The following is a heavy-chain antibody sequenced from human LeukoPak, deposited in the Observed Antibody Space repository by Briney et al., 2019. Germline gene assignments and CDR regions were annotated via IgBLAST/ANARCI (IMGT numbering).Heavy chain of an antibody. Sequence: SETLSLTCTASGGSISSYYWSWIRQPPGKGLEWIGYIYYSGSTNCNPSLKSRVTISVDTSKNQFSLQLNSVTPEDTAVYYCARGPADFWSWGAFDIXXXXTMVXVSS. V-gene: IGHV4-59*12. CDR3: ARGPADFWSWGAFDI. J-gene: IGHJ3*02. D-gene: IGHD3-3*01. CDR2: IYYSGST. CDR1: GGSISSYY.